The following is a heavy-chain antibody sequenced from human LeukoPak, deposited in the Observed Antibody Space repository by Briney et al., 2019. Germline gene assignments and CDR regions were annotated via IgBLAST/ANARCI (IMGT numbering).Heavy chain of an antibody. Sequence: PSETLSLTCTVSGGSISSYYWSWIRQPAGKGLEWIGRIYTSGSTNYNPSLKSRVTMSVDTSKNQFSLKVSSVTAADTAVYYCARWRTYGVSPHYFDYWGQGTLVTVSS. J-gene: IGHJ4*02. CDR2: IYTSGST. CDR3: ARWRTYGVSPHYFDY. D-gene: IGHD4-17*01. V-gene: IGHV4-4*07. CDR1: GGSISSYY.